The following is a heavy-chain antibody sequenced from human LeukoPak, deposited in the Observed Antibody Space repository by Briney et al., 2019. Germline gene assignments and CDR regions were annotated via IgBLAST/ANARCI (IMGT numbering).Heavy chain of an antibody. V-gene: IGHV3-48*03. J-gene: IGHJ6*04. Sequence: GGSLGLSCAASGFTFSSYEMNWVRQAPGKGLEWVSYISSSGSTIYYADSVKGRFTISRDNAKNSLYLHMNSLRAEDTAVYYCAELGITMIGGVWGKGTTVTISS. CDR1: GFTFSSYE. D-gene: IGHD3-10*02. CDR3: AELGITMIGGV. CDR2: ISSSGSTI.